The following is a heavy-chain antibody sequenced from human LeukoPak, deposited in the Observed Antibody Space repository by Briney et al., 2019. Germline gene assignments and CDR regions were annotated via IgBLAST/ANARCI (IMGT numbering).Heavy chain of an antibody. CDR1: GYTFTSYA. CDR3: ARDDRYCSSTSCYPFDY. D-gene: IGHD2-2*01. Sequence: ASVKVSCKASGYTFTSYAMNWVRQAPGQGLEWMGWINTNTGNPTYAQGFTGRFVFSLDTSVSTAYLQISSLKAEDTAVYYCARDDRYCSSTSCYPFDYWGQGTLVTVSS. CDR2: INTNTGNP. V-gene: IGHV7-4-1*02. J-gene: IGHJ4*02.